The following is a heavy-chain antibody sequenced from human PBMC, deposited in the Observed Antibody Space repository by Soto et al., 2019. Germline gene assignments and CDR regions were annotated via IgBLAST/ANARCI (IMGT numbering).Heavy chain of an antibody. CDR3: ARALADLAGYGEYVEYYYYYGMDV. CDR2: IISISRNI. D-gene: IGHD4-17*01. J-gene: IGHJ6*02. Sequence: GSLRLPCAAPGFTFGTYTRSWVRQPPGRGLEWISSIISISRNIYHTHSVKGRFTISRDNPKNSLYLQMNSLRAEDTAVYYCARALADLAGYGEYVEYYYYYGMDVWGQGTTVTVS. CDR1: GFTFGTYT. V-gene: IGHV3-21*01.